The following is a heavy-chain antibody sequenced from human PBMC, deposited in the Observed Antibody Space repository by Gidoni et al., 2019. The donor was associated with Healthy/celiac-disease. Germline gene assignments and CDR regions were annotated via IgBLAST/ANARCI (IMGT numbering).Heavy chain of an antibody. CDR1: GIPFSTYS. CDR3: ARGNFDWLFQIDY. D-gene: IGHD3-9*01. CDR2: ISSSSSYK. Sequence: EVQLVESGGGLVKPGGSLRPPCADSGIPFSTYSMNWVRQAPGKGLEWVSSISSSSSYKYYADSVKGRFTISRDNAKNSLYLQMNSLRAEDTAVYYCARGNFDWLFQIDYWGQGTLVTVSS. J-gene: IGHJ4*02. V-gene: IGHV3-21*01.